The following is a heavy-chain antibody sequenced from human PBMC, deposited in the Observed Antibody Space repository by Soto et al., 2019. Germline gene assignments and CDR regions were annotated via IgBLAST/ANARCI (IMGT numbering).Heavy chain of an antibody. D-gene: IGHD3-3*01. CDR1: GYPVTAYY. CDR3: ARGGGVGVAGSAAFDM. CDR2: INPATGAA. J-gene: IGHJ3*02. Sequence: QLHLVQSGAVVKKPGASVTVSCSASGYPVTAYYMHWVRQVPGRGLEWMGGINPATGAAKYTQTFQGRVTMTRDTSTNTVFMELSGLTSEDTAVFYCARGGGVGVAGSAAFDMWGQGTLVTVSS. V-gene: IGHV1-2*02.